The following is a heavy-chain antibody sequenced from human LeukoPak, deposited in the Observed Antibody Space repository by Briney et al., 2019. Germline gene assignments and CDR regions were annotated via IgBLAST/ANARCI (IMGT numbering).Heavy chain of an antibody. CDR2: INHSGST. D-gene: IGHD2-2*01. CDR1: GGSFSGYY. CDR3: ARKQRGYYCSSTSCYAVYFDY. Sequence: SETLSLTCAVYGGSFSGYYWSWIRQPPGKGLEWIGEINHSGSTNYNPSLKSRVTISVDTSKNQFSLKLSSVTAADTAVYYCARKQRGYYCSSTSCYAVYFDYWGQGTLVTVSS. V-gene: IGHV4-34*01. J-gene: IGHJ4*02.